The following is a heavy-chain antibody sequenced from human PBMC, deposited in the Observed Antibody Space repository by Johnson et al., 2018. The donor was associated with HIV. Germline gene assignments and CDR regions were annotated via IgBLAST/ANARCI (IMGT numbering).Heavy chain of an antibody. J-gene: IGHJ3*02. CDR3: AREAYCSGGSCYDAFDI. D-gene: IGHD2-15*01. V-gene: IGHV3-33*01. CDR2: ICYDGANK. CDR1: GFTFSNYD. Sequence: QVHLVESGGGVVQPGRSLRLSCAASGFTFSNYDMHWVRQAPGKGLEWVALICYDGANKSYADSVKGRFPISRDNSKNTLYLQMNSLRAEDTAVYYCAREAYCSGGSCYDAFDIWGQGTMVTVSS.